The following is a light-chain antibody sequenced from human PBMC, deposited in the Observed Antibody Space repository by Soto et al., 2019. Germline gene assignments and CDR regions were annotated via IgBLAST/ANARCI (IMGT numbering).Light chain of an antibody. Sequence: EIVLTQSPATLSLSPGERATLSCRVSQSVNSYLAWYQQKPGQAPRLLIYDASNRATGIPARFSGSGSGTDFTLTISSLEPEDFAVYYRQQRSNWPLTFGGGTKVEVK. V-gene: IGKV3-11*01. CDR3: QQRSNWPLT. CDR2: DAS. CDR1: QSVNSY. J-gene: IGKJ4*01.